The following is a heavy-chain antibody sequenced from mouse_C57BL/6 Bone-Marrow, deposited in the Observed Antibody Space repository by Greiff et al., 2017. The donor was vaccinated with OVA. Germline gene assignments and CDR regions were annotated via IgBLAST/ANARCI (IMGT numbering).Heavy chain of an antibody. CDR2: ISGGGGNT. J-gene: IGHJ2*01. CDR3: ARPIDY. CDR1: GFTFSSYT. V-gene: IGHV5-9*01. Sequence: EVQVVESGGGLVKPGGSLKLSCAASGFTFSSYTMSWVRQTPEKRLEWVATISGGGGNTYYPDSVKGRFTISRDNAKNTLYLQMSSLRSEDTALYYCARPIDYWGQGTTLTVSS.